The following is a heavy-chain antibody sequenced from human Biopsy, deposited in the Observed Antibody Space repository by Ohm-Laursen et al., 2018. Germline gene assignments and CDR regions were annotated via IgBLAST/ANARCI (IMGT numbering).Heavy chain of an antibody. CDR3: ARDPGYDFWSGSDPFDI. V-gene: IGHV1-18*04. CDR1: GYTFTAYG. D-gene: IGHD3-3*01. Sequence: VASVKVSCKASGYTFTAYGISWVRQAPGQGLEWMGWISTYNDDTNIAQKFQGRVSMTTDTSTRTAYMELRSLRSGDTAIYLCARDPGYDFWSGSDPFDIWGQGTLVTVS. J-gene: IGHJ3*02. CDR2: ISTYNDDT.